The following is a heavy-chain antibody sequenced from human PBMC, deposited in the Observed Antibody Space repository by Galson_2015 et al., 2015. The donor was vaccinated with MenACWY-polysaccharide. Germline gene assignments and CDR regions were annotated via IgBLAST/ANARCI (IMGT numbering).Heavy chain of an antibody. CDR2: ISGSGGST. CDR1: GFTFSSYS. J-gene: IGHJ4*02. CDR3: AKDGMLRSPPSAPPHFDY. V-gene: IGHV3-23*01. Sequence: SLRLSCAASGFTFSSYSMSWVRQAPGKGLEWVSAISGSGGSTYYADSVKGRFTISRDNSKNTLYLQMNSLRAEDTAVYYCAKDGMLRSPPSAPPHFDYWGQGTLVTVSS. D-gene: IGHD4-17*01.